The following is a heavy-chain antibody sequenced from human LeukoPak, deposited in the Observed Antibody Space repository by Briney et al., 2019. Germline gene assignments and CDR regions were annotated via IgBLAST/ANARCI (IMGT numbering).Heavy chain of an antibody. Sequence: GGYLRLSCAASGFTFSSYWMSWVRQAPGQGLEWVANIKQDGSEKYYVDSVKGRFTISRDNAKNSLYLQMNSLSAEDTAVYYCARLFPNRGSGIDYWGQGTLVTVSS. D-gene: IGHD3-10*01. CDR1: GFTFSSYW. CDR3: ARLFPNRGSGIDY. CDR2: IKQDGSEK. J-gene: IGHJ4*02. V-gene: IGHV3-7*01.